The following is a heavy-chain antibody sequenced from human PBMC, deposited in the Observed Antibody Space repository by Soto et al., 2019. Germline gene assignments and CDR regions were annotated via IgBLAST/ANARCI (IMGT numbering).Heavy chain of an antibody. D-gene: IGHD3-9*01. CDR1: GFTVSSSH. V-gene: IGHV3-53*05. J-gene: IGHJ4*01. CDR3: AKDYFEWLPLFDY. CDR2: IYSGGSS. Sequence: GGSLRLSCTTSGFTVSSSHMTWVRQAPGKGLEWVSVIYSGGSSYYAVSVQGRFTISRDNSKNTVYLQMNSLRAEDTAVYYCAKDYFEWLPLFDYWAQGTLVTVSS.